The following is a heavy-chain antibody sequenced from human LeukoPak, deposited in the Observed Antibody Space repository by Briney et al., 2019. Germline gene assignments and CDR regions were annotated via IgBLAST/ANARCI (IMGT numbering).Heavy chain of an antibody. CDR1: GGTFSSYA. Sequence: SVKVSCKASGGTFSSYAISWVRQAPGQGLEWMGRIIPILGIANYARKFQGRVTITADKSTSTAYMELSSLRSEDTAVYYCARDSHGGRFDYWGQGTLVTVSS. D-gene: IGHD3-16*01. J-gene: IGHJ4*02. CDR2: IIPILGIA. V-gene: IGHV1-69*04. CDR3: ARDSHGGRFDY.